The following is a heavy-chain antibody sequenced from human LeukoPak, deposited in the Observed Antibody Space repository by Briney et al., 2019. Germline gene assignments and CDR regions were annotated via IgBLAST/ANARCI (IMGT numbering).Heavy chain of an antibody. D-gene: IGHD6-13*01. Sequence: SGGSLRLSCAASGFTFSSFAMHWVRQAPGKGLEWVAVISFEGRNKYYADSLKGRFTISRDNAKNSLYLQMNSLGAEDTAVYYCARRGTSSSWAHFDYWGQGTLVTVSS. CDR3: ARRGTSSSWAHFDY. J-gene: IGHJ4*02. V-gene: IGHV3-30*03. CDR1: GFTFSSFA. CDR2: ISFEGRNK.